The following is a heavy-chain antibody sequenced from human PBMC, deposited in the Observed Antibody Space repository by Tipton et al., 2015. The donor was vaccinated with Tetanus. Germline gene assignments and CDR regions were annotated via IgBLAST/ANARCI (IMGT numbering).Heavy chain of an antibody. D-gene: IGHD2-2*02. J-gene: IGHJ4*02. V-gene: IGHV4-59*11. CDR3: ARDVEVTPPATIFAIGY. Sequence: TLSLTCTVSGASINTHHWSWLRQAPGKGLEWIGYFHFTGSTNFNPSLQSRVTISGDTSKNQFSLTMRSVTAADTAVYYCARDVEVTPPATIFAIGYWGQGTLVTVSS. CDR1: GASINTHH. CDR2: FHFTGST.